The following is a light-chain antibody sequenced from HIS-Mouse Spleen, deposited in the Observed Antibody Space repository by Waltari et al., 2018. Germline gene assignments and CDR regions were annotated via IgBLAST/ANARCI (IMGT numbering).Light chain of an antibody. V-gene: IGKV3-15*01. Sequence: EIVMTQSPATLSVYPGERATLSCRASQSVSGNLAWYQQKPGQAPRLLIYGASTRATGIPARFSGSGSGTEFTLTISSLQSEDFAVYYCQQYNNWPPYTFGQGTKLEIK. CDR3: QQYNNWPPYT. CDR1: QSVSGN. CDR2: GAS. J-gene: IGKJ2*01.